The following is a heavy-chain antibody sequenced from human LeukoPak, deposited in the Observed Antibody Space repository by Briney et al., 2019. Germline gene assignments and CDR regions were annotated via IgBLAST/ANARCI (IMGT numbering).Heavy chain of an antibody. CDR2: TYYKSKWYN. V-gene: IGHV6-1*01. D-gene: IGHD6-19*01. CDR1: SDSVSINNAA. Sequence: SQTLTLTCTISSDSVSINNAAGNSIRQSPARGLEWLGRTYYKSKWYNDYAVSVKSRITINADTSKNQFSLQLSSVAPEDTAVYYCAGGWYFAVYWGQGTLVTVSS. CDR3: AGGWYFAVY. J-gene: IGHJ4*02.